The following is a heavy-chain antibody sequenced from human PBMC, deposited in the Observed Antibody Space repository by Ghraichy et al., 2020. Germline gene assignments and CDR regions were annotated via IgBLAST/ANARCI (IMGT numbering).Heavy chain of an antibody. J-gene: IGHJ3*01. CDR1: GFTFNSFP. CDR3: ARGAVSLWFGGDAFDL. Sequence: GESLNISCAASGFTFNSFPIHWVRQAPGKGLEWVAVISYDGTNKHYADSVKGRFTISRDNSKNTLSLQMNSLRREDTAVYYCARGAVSLWFGGDAFDLWGQGTMVTVSS. D-gene: IGHD3-10*01. CDR2: ISYDGTNK. V-gene: IGHV3-30*03.